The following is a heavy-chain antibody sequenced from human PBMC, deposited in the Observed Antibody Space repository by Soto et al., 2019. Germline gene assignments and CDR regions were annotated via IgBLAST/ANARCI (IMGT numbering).Heavy chain of an antibody. V-gene: IGHV2-5*02. CDR2: IYWDDDK. CDR1: GFSLRISGVG. J-gene: IGHJ3*02. Sequence: QITLKESGPTLVKPTQTLTLTCTFSGFSLRISGVGVGWILQPPGTALEWLALIYWDDDKRYSAALKSRITITTDTTKNQEVLTLTNMNPVDPATYCCAHSATVSDAFEICGQGTMVTVSS. CDR3: AHSATVSDAFEI. D-gene: IGHD2-15*01.